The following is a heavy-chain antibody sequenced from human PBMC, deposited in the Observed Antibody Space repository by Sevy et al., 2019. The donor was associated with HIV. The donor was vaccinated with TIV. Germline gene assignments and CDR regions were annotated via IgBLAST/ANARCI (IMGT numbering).Heavy chain of an antibody. D-gene: IGHD6-19*01. Sequence: GGSLRLSCAASGFTFSSYAMHWVRQAPGKGLEYVSAISSNGGSTYYANSVKGRFTISRENSKNTLYLQMGSLRAEDMAVYYCAREYSGGWNNWFDPWGQGTLVTVSS. CDR3: AREYSGGWNNWFDP. CDR1: GFTFSSYA. CDR2: ISSNGGST. V-gene: IGHV3-64*01. J-gene: IGHJ5*02.